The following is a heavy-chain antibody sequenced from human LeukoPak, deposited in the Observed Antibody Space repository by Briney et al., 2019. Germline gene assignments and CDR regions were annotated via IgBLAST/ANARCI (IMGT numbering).Heavy chain of an antibody. CDR1: GGSFSGYY. V-gene: IGHV4-34*01. J-gene: IGHJ4*02. CDR3: ARRKGYGANYFDY. CDR2: INHSGST. D-gene: IGHD4/OR15-4a*01. Sequence: SETLSLTCAVYGGSFSGYYWSWIRQPPGKGLEWIGEINHSGSTNYNPSLKSRVTISVDTSKNQFSLRLSSVTAADTAVYYCARRKGYGANYFDYWGQGTLVTVSS.